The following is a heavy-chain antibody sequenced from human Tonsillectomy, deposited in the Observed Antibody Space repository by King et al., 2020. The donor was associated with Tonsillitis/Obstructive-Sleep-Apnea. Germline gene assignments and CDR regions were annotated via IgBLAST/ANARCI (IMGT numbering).Heavy chain of an antibody. Sequence: VQLVESGAEVKKPGESLRISCKGSGYSFTNYWINWVRQMPGKGLDWMGRIDPSDSYTNYSPSFQGHVTISADKSISTAYLQWSSLKASDTAMYYCARLDYYGSGSYYNGNDYFDYWGQGTLVTVSS. D-gene: IGHD3-10*01. CDR1: GYSFTNYW. J-gene: IGHJ4*02. CDR2: IDPSDSYT. CDR3: ARLDYYGSGSYYNGNDYFDY. V-gene: IGHV5-10-1*01.